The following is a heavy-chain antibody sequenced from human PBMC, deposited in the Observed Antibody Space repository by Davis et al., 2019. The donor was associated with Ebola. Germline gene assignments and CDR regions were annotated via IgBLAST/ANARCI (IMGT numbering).Heavy chain of an antibody. J-gene: IGHJ4*02. Sequence: PGGSLRLSCVVSGFTFSDYYMSWIRQAPGKGLEWISYISTSSSFINYADSVKGRFTISRDNAKNSLYLQMNSLRVEDTAVYYCARAKGSGNYYPNDYWGQGTLVTVSS. CDR3: ARAKGSGNYYPNDY. CDR1: GFTFSDYY. D-gene: IGHD3-10*01. CDR2: ISTSSSFI. V-gene: IGHV3-11*06.